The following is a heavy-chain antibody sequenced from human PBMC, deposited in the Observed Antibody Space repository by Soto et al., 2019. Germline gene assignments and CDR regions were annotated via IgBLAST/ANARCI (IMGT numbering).Heavy chain of an antibody. J-gene: IGHJ3*02. Sequence: ASVKVSCKASGGTFSSYTISWVRQAPGQGLEWMGRIIPILGIANYAQKFQGRVTITADKSTSTAYMELSSLRSEDTAVYYCARNPPAPAAGPGAFDIWGQGTMVTVSS. CDR2: IIPILGIA. D-gene: IGHD2-2*01. V-gene: IGHV1-69*02. CDR3: ARNPPAPAAGPGAFDI. CDR1: GGTFSSYT.